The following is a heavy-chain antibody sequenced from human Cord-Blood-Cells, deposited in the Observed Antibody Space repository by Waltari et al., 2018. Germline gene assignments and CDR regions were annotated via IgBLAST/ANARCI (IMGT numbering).Heavy chain of an antibody. CDR3: ARPKGTGGLNWYFDL. J-gene: IGHJ2*01. D-gene: IGHD3-10*01. CDR2: IYYSGST. CDR1: GGSISSSSYY. Sequence: QLQLQESGPGLVKPSETRSLTCTVSGGSISSSSYYWGWIRQPPGKGLEWIGSIYYSGSTYYNPSLKSRVTISVDTSKNQFSLKLSSVTAADTAVYYCARPKGTGGLNWYFDLWGRGTLVTVSS. V-gene: IGHV4-39*07.